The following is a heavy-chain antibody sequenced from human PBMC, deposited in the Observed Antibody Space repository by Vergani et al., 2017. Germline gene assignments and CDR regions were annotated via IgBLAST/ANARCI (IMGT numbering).Heavy chain of an antibody. J-gene: IGHJ4*02. CDR2: IRSDESRR. D-gene: IGHD2-15*01. V-gene: IGHV3-30*02. Sequence: QVQLVESGGGVVQPGGSLRLSCAASGFTFNSYGMHWVRQAPGKGLEWVASIRSDESRRYYGDSMEGPFTISRDNSKNTLYLQMKSLRPEDTAVYYCAKVGGGYCSGGTCYPEYWGQGTLVSVSS. CDR3: AKVGGGYCSGGTCYPEY. CDR1: GFTFNSYG.